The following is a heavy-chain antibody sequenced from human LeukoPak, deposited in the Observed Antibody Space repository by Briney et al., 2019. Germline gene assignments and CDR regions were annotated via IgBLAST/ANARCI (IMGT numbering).Heavy chain of an antibody. J-gene: IGHJ4*02. CDR3: TTVHGIAAAGTGY. CDR1: GFTFSNYA. CDR2: IKSKTDGGTT. V-gene: IGHV3-15*01. Sequence: GGSLRLSCAASGFTFSNYAMSWVRQAPGKGLEWVGRIKSKTDGGTTDYAAPVKGRFTISRDDSKNTLYLQMNSLKTEDTAVYYCTTVHGIAAAGTGYWGQGTLVTVSS. D-gene: IGHD6-13*01.